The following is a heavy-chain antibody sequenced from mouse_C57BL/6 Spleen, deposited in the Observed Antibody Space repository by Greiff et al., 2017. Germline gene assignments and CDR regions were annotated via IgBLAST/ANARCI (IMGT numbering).Heavy chain of an antibody. D-gene: IGHD2-14*01. V-gene: IGHV1-15*01. CDR2: IVPETGGT. CDR3: TRGYSVQDLSY. Sequence: VHLVESGAELVRPGASVTLSCKASGYTFTDYEMHWVKQTPVHGLEWIGAIVPETGGTAYNQKFKGKAILTADKSSSTAYMELRSLTSEDSAVYYCTRGYSVQDLSYWGQGTLVTVSA. J-gene: IGHJ3*01. CDR1: GYTFTDYE.